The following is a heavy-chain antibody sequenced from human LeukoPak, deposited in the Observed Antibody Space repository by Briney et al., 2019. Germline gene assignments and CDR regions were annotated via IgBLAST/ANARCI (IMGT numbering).Heavy chain of an antibody. D-gene: IGHD6-19*01. CDR1: GGSISSYH. CDR2: IYYSGST. V-gene: IGHV4-59*01. Sequence: PSETLSLTCTVSGGSISSYHWSWIRQPPGKGLEWIGYIYYSGSTNYNPSLKSRVTISVDTSKNQFSLKLSSVTAADTAVYYCARVGDSSGWYPYYFDYWGQGTLVTVSS. CDR3: ARVGDSSGWYPYYFDY. J-gene: IGHJ4*02.